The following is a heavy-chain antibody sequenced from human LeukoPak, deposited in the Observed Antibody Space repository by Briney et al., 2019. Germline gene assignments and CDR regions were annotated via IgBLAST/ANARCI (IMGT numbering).Heavy chain of an antibody. CDR1: GFTLSSNA. V-gene: IGHV3-23*01. J-gene: IGHJ4*02. D-gene: IGHD3-22*01. Sequence: PGGSLRLSCAASGFTLSSNAMNWVRQAPGKGLEWVSGISGSGGSTYYADSVKGRFTISRDNAKNSLYLQMNSLRAEDTAVYYCARRRGGYYDSSGYSDYWGQGTLVTVSS. CDR2: ISGSGGST. CDR3: ARRRGGYYDSSGYSDY.